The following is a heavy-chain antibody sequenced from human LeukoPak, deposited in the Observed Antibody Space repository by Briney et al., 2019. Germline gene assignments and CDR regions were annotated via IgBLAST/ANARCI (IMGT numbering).Heavy chain of an antibody. Sequence: GASVKVSCKASGGTFSSYAISWVRQAPGQGLEWMGRIISILGIANYAQKFQGRVTITADKSTSTAYMELSSLRSEDTAVYYCARDHVDYYGSGIAYYYYYYGMDVWGQGTTVTVSS. CDR3: ARDHVDYYGSGIAYYYYYYGMDV. V-gene: IGHV1-69*04. D-gene: IGHD3-10*01. CDR1: GGTFSSYA. J-gene: IGHJ6*02. CDR2: IISILGIA.